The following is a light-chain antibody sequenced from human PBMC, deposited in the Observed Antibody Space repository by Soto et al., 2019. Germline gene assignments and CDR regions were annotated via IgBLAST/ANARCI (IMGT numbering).Light chain of an antibody. CDR2: DAS. CDR3: QQRSSWPLT. CDR1: QSVRRY. Sequence: EIVLTQSPATLSLSPGERATLSCRASQSVRRYLAWYQQKPGQAPRLLIYDASNRATGIPARFSGSGSATDFTLTIRSLEPEDFAVYHCQQRSSWPLTFGGGTKVEIK. J-gene: IGKJ4*01. V-gene: IGKV3-11*01.